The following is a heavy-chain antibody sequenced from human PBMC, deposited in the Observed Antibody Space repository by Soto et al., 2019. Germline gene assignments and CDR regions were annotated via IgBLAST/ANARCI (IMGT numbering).Heavy chain of an antibody. D-gene: IGHD6-25*01. V-gene: IGHV4-38-2*01. CDR1: GYSISSGYY. Sequence: SETLSLTCAVSGYSISSGYYWGWIRQPPGKGLEWIGSIHHSGSTYYNPSLKSRVTISVDTSKNQFSLKLRSVTAADTAVYFCARHHPRTLAALEIPFDFWGKGTLVTVSS. CDR2: IHHSGST. J-gene: IGHJ4*02. CDR3: ARHHPRTLAALEIPFDF.